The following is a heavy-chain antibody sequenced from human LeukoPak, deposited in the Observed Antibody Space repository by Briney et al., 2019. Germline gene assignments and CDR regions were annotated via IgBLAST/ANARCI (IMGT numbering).Heavy chain of an antibody. D-gene: IGHD1-1*01. Sequence: GGSLRLSCAASGFTFDDYAMHWVRQAPGKGLQWVAYIRYDGRNKYSADSVKGRFTIYRDNSKSTLYLQMNSLRPEDTAVYYCAKGGSNNWSFDNWGQGTLVTVSS. CDR2: IRYDGRNK. CDR3: AKGGSNNWSFDN. CDR1: GFTFDDYA. J-gene: IGHJ4*02. V-gene: IGHV3-30*02.